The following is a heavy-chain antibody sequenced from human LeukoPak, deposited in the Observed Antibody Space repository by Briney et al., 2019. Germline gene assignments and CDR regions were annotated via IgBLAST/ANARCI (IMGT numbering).Heavy chain of an antibody. Sequence: PSETLSLACAVKGGSFSGYYWSWIRQSPGKGLEWIGEINHVESTNDNPSLKSRVTTSVDTSKNQFSLTLSSVTAADTAVYYCARDRDDDPNSSWYRSGLNWFDPWGQGTLVTVSS. CDR2: INHVEST. CDR3: ARDRDDDPNSSWYRSGLNWFDP. D-gene: IGHD6-13*01. V-gene: IGHV4-34*01. CDR1: GGSFSGYY. J-gene: IGHJ5*02.